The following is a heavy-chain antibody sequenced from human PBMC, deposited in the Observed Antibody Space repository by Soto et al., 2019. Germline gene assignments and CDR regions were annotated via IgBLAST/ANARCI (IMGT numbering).Heavy chain of an antibody. Sequence: SVTLSLTCAVSGNSFSSGTHFWSWIRKPPGKALEWMGFIHHSGTTFYNPSLKSRVMISGDTSENKISLKMTSLTAADTAVYYCARARGFCRGPSCSLFYFYGRDVWGQGTKVTV. V-gene: IGHV4-30-2*05. CDR1: GNSFSSGTHF. CDR3: ARARGFCRGPSCSLFYFYGRDV. J-gene: IGHJ6*02. CDR2: IHHSGTT. D-gene: IGHD2-2*01.